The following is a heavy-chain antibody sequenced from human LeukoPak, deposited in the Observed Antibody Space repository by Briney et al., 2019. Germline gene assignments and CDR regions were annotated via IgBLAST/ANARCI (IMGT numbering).Heavy chain of an antibody. CDR1: VGTFSSYA. CDR2: IIPILGIA. J-gene: IGHJ4*02. Sequence: SVKVSCKASVGTFSSYAISWVRQAPGQGLEWMGRIIPILGIANYAQKFQGRVTITADKSTSTAYMELSGLRSEDTAVYYCARARIAAAPTTYDYWGQGTLVTVSS. V-gene: IGHV1-69*04. CDR3: ARARIAAAPTTYDY. D-gene: IGHD6-13*01.